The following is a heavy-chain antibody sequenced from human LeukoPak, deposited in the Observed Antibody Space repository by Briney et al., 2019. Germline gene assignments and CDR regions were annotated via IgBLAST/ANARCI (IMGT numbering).Heavy chain of an antibody. CDR2: IKQDGSEN. V-gene: IGHV3-7*01. CDR3: ARERYCTTATCYVGVPFDY. J-gene: IGHJ4*02. D-gene: IGHD2-2*01. CDR1: GFTFNTYY. Sequence: GGSLRLSCATSGFTFNTYYMTWVRQVPGKGLEWVAGIKQDGSENYYVDSVKGRFSISRDNSKNSLFLQMSSLRAEDTAVYFCARERYCTTATCYVGVPFDYWGQGTLVTVSS.